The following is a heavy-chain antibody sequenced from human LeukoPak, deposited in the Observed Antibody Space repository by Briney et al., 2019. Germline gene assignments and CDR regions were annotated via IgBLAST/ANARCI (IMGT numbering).Heavy chain of an antibody. D-gene: IGHD3-10*01. CDR1: GGSISGNA. Sequence: SETLSLTCTVSGGSISGNAWSWIRQTPEKGLEWIGYIYKSGSTKYNPSLKGRVTISPDTSKNQFSLRLTSVTAADTAVYYCARELWFVNAPGSWFDPWGQGTLVTVSS. V-gene: IGHV4-59*12. CDR3: ARELWFVNAPGSWFDP. CDR2: IYKSGST. J-gene: IGHJ5*02.